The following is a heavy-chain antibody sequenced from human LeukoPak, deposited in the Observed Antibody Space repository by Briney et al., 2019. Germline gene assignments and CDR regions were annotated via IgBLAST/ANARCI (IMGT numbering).Heavy chain of an antibody. D-gene: IGHD6-13*01. V-gene: IGHV3-33*01. J-gene: IGHJ6*02. CDR3: ARDSGSSWSFYYYYGMDV. CDR1: GFTFRSYG. CDR2: IWYDGSNK. Sequence: PGGSLRLSCATSGFTFRSYGMHWVRQAPGKGLEWVAVIWYDGSNKYYADSVKGRFTISRDNSKNTLYLQMNSLRAEDTAVYYCARDSGSSWSFYYYYGMDVWGQGTTVTVSS.